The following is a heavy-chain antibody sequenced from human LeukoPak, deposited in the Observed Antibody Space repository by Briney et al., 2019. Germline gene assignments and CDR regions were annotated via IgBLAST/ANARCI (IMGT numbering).Heavy chain of an antibody. V-gene: IGHV3-21*01. CDR2: ISSSSYI. CDR1: GFTFSSYS. J-gene: IGHJ6*02. D-gene: IGHD1-26*01. Sequence: GGSLRLSCAASGFTFSSYSMNWVRQAPGKGLEWVSSISSSSYIYYADSVKGRFTISRDNAKNSLYLQMNSLRAEDTAVYYCARDRWELLLSYYYYGMDVWGQGTTVTVSS. CDR3: ARDRWELLLSYYYYGMDV.